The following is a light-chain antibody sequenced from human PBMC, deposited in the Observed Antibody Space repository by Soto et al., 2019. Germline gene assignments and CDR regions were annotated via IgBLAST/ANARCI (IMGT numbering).Light chain of an antibody. CDR1: QSIASY. CDR2: AAS. Sequence: DIQMTQSPSYLSASVGDRVTITCRASQSIASYLNWYQQKPGKAPKLLIYAASSLQSGVPSRFSGSGSGTDFTLTISSLQPDDFATYYCQQSYSTLTFGPGTKVDIK. J-gene: IGKJ3*01. CDR3: QQSYSTLT. V-gene: IGKV1-39*01.